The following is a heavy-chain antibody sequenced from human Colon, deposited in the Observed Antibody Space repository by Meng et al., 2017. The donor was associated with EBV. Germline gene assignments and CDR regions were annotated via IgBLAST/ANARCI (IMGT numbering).Heavy chain of an antibody. Sequence: QGPLQQWAAGLLKPWGALSLTCPVYGGSFSGYYWSWIRQPPEKGLEWMGEINHSGSTNYNPSLKSRVTISVDTSKKQFSLKLSSVPAADTAVYYCARGPGGSYYLYYFDYWGQGTLVTVSS. CDR1: GGSFSGYY. D-gene: IGHD1-26*01. CDR3: ARGPGGSYYLYYFDY. CDR2: INHSGST. V-gene: IGHV4-34*01. J-gene: IGHJ4*02.